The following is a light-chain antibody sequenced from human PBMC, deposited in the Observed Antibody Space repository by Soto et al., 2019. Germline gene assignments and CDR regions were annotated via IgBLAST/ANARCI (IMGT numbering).Light chain of an antibody. J-gene: IGLJ7*01. CDR1: SYNIRGNT. CDR3: ATWDDSLNAAV. CDR2: IND. Sequence: QSVLTQPPSLSGTPGQRVTIYCSGSSYNIRGNTVHWYQHLPGTAPKLLIYINDQRPSGVPARFSGSTSGTSASLAISGLQSDDEAHYYCATWDDSLNAAVFGGGTQLTVL. V-gene: IGLV1-44*01.